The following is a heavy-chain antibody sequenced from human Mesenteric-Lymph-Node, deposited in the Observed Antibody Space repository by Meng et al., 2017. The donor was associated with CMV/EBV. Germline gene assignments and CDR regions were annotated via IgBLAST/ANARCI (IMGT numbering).Heavy chain of an antibody. V-gene: IGHV3-30*02. CDR3: AKERVPAAVKQGDFDY. CDR1: AFTFSSYG. Sequence: GESLKISCAASAFTFSSYGMHWVRQAPGKGLEWVAFIYYDGSNKYYADSVKGRFTISRDNSKNTLYLQMNSLRAEDTAVYYCAKERVPAAVKQGDFDYWGQGTLVTVSS. D-gene: IGHD2-2*01. CDR2: IYYDGSNK. J-gene: IGHJ4*02.